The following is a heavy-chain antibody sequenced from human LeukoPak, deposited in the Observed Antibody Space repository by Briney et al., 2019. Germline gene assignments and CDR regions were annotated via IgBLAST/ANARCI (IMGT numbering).Heavy chain of an antibody. D-gene: IGHD3-3*01. CDR3: ARDHHDFWSGYPNY. Sequence: GGSLRLSCAASGFTLGRYWMHWFRQAPGTGLVWVARSNSDGKITDYADSVTGRFTTSRDNTKNTVYLQMSSLRAEDTGVYYCARDHHDFWSGYPNYWGQGTLVSVSS. CDR1: GFTLGRYW. J-gene: IGHJ4*02. CDR2: SNSDGKIT. V-gene: IGHV3-74*01.